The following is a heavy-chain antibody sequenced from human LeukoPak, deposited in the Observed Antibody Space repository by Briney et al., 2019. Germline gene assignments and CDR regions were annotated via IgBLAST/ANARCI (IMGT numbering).Heavy chain of an antibody. CDR1: GFTFDDYS. J-gene: IGHJ4*02. V-gene: IGHV3-9*01. CDR2: ISWNSGSA. D-gene: IGHD5-12*01. Sequence: GGSLRLSCAASGFTFDDYSMHWVRQAPGKGLEWVSGISWNSGSAGYADSVKGRFTISRDSAKNSLYLQMNSLRPEDTALYYCAKDRTYSAYAALDYWGQGTLVTVSS. CDR3: AKDRTYSAYAALDY.